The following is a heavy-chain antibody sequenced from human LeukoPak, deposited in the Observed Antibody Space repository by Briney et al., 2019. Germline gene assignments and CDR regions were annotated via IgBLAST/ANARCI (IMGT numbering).Heavy chain of an antibody. V-gene: IGHV3-49*03. CDR2: ISSKSYGGTT. J-gene: IGHJ5*02. D-gene: IGHD2-21*01. Sequence: TPRLSCTASGFAFGDDTMSRLCQTPRKGQERVGFISSKSYGGTTESASSVKGRFTISRDDSKSICCLQMNRLQTEDSAAFYCSIVVAWGQGTLVTVSS. CDR3: SIVVA. CDR1: GFAFGDDT.